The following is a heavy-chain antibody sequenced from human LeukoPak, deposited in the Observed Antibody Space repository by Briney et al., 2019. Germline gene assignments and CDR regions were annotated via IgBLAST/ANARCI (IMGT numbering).Heavy chain of an antibody. CDR1: GGSVSSNSYY. Sequence: SETLSLTCTVSGGSVSSNSYYWSWIRQPPGKGLEWIGYIYYGGSNYNPSLKSRVLISVDPSKNQFSLKLSSVTAADTAVYYCASVYNWNERGLDYWGQGTLVTVSS. J-gene: IGHJ4*02. CDR2: IYYGGS. V-gene: IGHV4-61*01. CDR3: ASVYNWNERGLDY. D-gene: IGHD1-20*01.